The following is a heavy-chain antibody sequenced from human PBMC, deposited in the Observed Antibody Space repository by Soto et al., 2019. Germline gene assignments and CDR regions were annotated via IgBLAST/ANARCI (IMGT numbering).Heavy chain of an antibody. Sequence: ASVKVSCKASGYTFTGYYMHWVRQAPGQGLEWMGWINDNSGATRYSQRFQGRVTLTRDTSISTAYMELSSLRSDDTAVYYCARDSAAAAGLSFDSWGQGTLVTVSS. J-gene: IGHJ4*02. V-gene: IGHV1-2*02. D-gene: IGHD6-13*01. CDR1: GYTFTGYY. CDR3: ARDSAAAAGLSFDS. CDR2: INDNSGAT.